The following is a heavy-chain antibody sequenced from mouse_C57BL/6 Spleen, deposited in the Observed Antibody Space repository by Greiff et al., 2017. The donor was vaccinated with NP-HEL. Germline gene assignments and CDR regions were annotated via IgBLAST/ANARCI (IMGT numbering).Heavy chain of an antibody. J-gene: IGHJ1*03. CDR1: GFTFSSYT. D-gene: IGHD2-1*01. CDR2: ISGGGGNT. Sequence: EVQLVESGGGLVKPGGSLKLSCAASGFTFSSYTMSWVRQTPEKRLEWVATISGGGGNTYYPDSVKGRFTISRDNAKNTLYLQMSSLRSEDTALYYCALIYYGNHNWYFDVWGTGTTVTVSS. V-gene: IGHV5-9*01. CDR3: ALIYYGNHNWYFDV.